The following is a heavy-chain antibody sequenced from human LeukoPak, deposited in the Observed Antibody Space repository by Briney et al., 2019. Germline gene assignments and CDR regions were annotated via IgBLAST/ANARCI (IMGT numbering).Heavy chain of an antibody. V-gene: IGHV3-21*01. CDR1: GFIFSSYT. CDR3: AREGVDAFDM. Sequence: GGSLRLSCAASGFIFSSYTINWVRQAPGKGLEWVSSISSSSYIYYGDSVKGRFTISRDNAKNSLFLQMDSLRAEDTAVYYCAREGVDAFDMWGQGTMVTVSS. CDR2: ISSSSYI. D-gene: IGHD3-10*01. J-gene: IGHJ3*02.